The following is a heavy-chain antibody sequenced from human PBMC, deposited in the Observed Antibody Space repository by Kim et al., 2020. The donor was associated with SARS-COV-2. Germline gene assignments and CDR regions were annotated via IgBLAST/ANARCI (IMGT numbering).Heavy chain of an antibody. J-gene: IGHJ5*02. CDR2: IIPIFGTA. CDR1: GGTFSSYA. D-gene: IGHD2-21*02. Sequence: SVKVSCKASGGTFSSYAISWVRQAPGQGLEWMGGIIPIFGTANYAQKFQGRVTITADESTSTAYMELSSLRSEDTAVYYCARRGSAGYCGGDCYSGWFDPWGQGTLVTVSS. CDR3: ARRGSAGYCGGDCYSGWFDP. V-gene: IGHV1-69*13.